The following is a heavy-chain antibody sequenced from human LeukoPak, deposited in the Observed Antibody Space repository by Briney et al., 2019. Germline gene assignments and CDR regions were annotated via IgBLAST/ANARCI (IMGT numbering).Heavy chain of an antibody. Sequence: PSETLSLTCTVSGGSISSYYWSWIRQPPGRGLEWIGHIYYNGSTRYNPSLNSRVTISADTSRNQLSLKLNSVTAADTAVYYCAREAVAGTTYFDYWGQGTLVTVSS. V-gene: IGHV4-59*01. CDR1: GGSISSYY. CDR3: AREAVAGTTYFDY. CDR2: IYYNGST. D-gene: IGHD6-19*01. J-gene: IGHJ4*02.